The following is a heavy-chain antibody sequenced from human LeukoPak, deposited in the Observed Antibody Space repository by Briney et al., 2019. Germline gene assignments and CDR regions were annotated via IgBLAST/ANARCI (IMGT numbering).Heavy chain of an antibody. CDR2: ISGSGGST. D-gene: IGHD1-7*01. CDR1: GFTFSNYA. CDR3: AKTYELELPSYYYYYYMDV. Sequence: GGSLRLSCAASGFTFSNYAMRLVRQAPGKGLEWVSAISGSGGSTYYAYSVKGRFTISRDNSKNTLYLQMSSLRAEDTAVYYCAKTYELELPSYYYYYYMDVWGKGTTVTVSS. V-gene: IGHV3-23*01. J-gene: IGHJ6*03.